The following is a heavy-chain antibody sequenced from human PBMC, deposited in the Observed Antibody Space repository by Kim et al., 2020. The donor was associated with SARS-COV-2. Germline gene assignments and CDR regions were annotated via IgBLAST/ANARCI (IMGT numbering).Heavy chain of an antibody. CDR3: ARWDLGRTSPNQGVWYDP. Sequence: SQTLSLTCAISGDSVSSNSAAWNWIRQSPSRGLEWLGRTYYRSKWYNDYAVSVKSRITINPDTSKNQFSLQLNSVTPEDTAVYYCARWDLGRTSPNQGVWYDPWGHGALVTVSS. J-gene: IGHJ5*02. CDR2: TYYRSKWYN. CDR1: GDSVSSNSAA. V-gene: IGHV6-1*01. D-gene: IGHD3-16*01.